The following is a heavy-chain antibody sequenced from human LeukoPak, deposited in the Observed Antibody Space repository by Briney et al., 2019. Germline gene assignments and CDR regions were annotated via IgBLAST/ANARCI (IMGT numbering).Heavy chain of an antibody. V-gene: IGHV3-7*01. D-gene: IGHD2/OR15-2a*01. CDR3: ARGPSYVDY. CDR1: GFPFSTYW. Sequence: GGSLRLSCAASGFPFSTYWMTWVRQAPGKGLEWVANIKQDGSEKYYVDSVKRRFSISRDNTKNSLYLQMNSLRAEDTAVYYCARGPSYVDYWGQGTLVTVSS. J-gene: IGHJ4*02. CDR2: IKQDGSEK.